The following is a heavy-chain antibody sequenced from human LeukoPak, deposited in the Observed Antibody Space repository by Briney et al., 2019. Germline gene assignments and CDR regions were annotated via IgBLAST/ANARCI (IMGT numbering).Heavy chain of an antibody. D-gene: IGHD2-21*02. J-gene: IGHJ4*02. CDR3: AREIVVVTAIGDP. CDR1: EFTFVRYA. CDR2: ISSSSSTI. V-gene: IGHV3-48*04. Sequence: PGGSLRLSCAASEFTFVRYAMNWVRQAPGKGLEWVSYISSSSSTIYYADSVKGRFTISRDNAKNSLYLQMNSLRAEDTAVYYCAREIVVVTAIGDPWGQGTLVTVSS.